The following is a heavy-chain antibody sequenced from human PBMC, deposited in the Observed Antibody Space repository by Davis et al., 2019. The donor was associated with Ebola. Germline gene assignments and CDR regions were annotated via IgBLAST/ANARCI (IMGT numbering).Heavy chain of an antibody. V-gene: IGHV3-23*01. CDR2: LGTSADT. CDR1: GFTFSSYA. J-gene: IGHJ3*02. Sequence: GESLKIPCAASGFTFSSYAMSWVRQAPGKGLEWVSTLGTSADTYYADSVKGRFTISRDNSKNTLYLQMNGLRVEDTAIYYCAKDTSNIWFDIWGQGTNVTVSS. D-gene: IGHD1-26*01. CDR3: AKDTSNIWFDI.